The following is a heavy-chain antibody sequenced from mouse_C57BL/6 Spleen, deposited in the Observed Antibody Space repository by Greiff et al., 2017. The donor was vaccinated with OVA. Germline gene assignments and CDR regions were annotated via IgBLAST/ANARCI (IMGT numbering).Heavy chain of an antibody. CDR2: IDPSDSYT. D-gene: IGHD2-5*01. Sequence: VQLQQPGAELVKPGASVKLSCKASGYTFTSYWMQWVKQRPGQGLEWIGEIDPSDSYTNYNQKFKGKATLTVDTSSSTAYMQLSSLTSEDSAVYYCARENYSKYFDDWGQGTTRTVSS. CDR1: GYTFTSYW. J-gene: IGHJ2*01. CDR3: ARENYSKYFDD. V-gene: IGHV1-50*01.